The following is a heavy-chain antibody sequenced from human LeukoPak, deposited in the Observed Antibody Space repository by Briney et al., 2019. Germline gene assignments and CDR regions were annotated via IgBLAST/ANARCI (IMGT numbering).Heavy chain of an antibody. CDR1: GFSLSNYR. V-gene: IGHV3-64*01. J-gene: IGHJ4*02. Sequence: GGSLRLACAASGFSLSNYRLHWVRQPPGKGLEFVAAISGNGDNTYYAKSVKGKFTISRDNDKNTIYLQMANLRTEDMAVYYCARGRGSESNPYYYDYWGQGTLVTVSS. CDR3: ARGRGSESNPYYYDY. D-gene: IGHD3-16*01. CDR2: ISGNGDNT.